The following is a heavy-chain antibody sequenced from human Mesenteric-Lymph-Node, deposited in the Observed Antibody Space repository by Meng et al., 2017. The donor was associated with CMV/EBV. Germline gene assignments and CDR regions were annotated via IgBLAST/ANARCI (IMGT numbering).Heavy chain of an antibody. D-gene: IGHD2-2*01. CDR3: AKDRGSIVLVPAAMGRKRYYYDGMDV. CDR1: GFTFSSYA. CDR2: IYSDDSST. V-gene: IGHV3-23*03. Sequence: GESLKISCAASGFTFSSYAMSWVRQAPGKGLEWVSVIYSDDSSTYYADSVKGRFTISRDNSKNTLYLQMNSLRAEDTAVYHCAKDRGSIVLVPAAMGRKRYYYDGMDVWGQGTTVTVSS. J-gene: IGHJ6*02.